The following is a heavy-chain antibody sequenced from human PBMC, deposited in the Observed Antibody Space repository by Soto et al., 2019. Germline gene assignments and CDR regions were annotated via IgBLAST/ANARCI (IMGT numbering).Heavy chain of an antibody. D-gene: IGHD6-19*01. CDR2: ISYDGSNK. V-gene: IGHV3-30*18. CDR1: GFSFSSYG. Sequence: QVQLVESGGGVVQPGRSLRLSCAASGFSFSSYGMHWVRQAPGKGLEWVAVISYDGSNKYYADSVKGRFTNSRDNSKNTLYLQMNSLRAGDTAVYYCAKEVVIAVAGPCAMDVWGQGTTVTVSS. J-gene: IGHJ6*02. CDR3: AKEVVIAVAGPCAMDV.